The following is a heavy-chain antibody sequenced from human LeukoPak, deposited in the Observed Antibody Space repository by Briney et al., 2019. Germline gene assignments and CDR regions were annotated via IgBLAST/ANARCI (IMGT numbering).Heavy chain of an antibody. Sequence: SETLSLTCTVSGGSISSGGYYWSWIRQPPGKGLEWIGYIYYSGSTNYNPSLKSRVTISVNTSKNQFSLKLSSVTAADTAVYYCARRVYNWFDPWGQGTLVTVSS. CDR3: ARRVYNWFDP. CDR2: IYYSGST. CDR1: GGSISSGGYY. D-gene: IGHD6-13*01. V-gene: IGHV4-61*08. J-gene: IGHJ5*02.